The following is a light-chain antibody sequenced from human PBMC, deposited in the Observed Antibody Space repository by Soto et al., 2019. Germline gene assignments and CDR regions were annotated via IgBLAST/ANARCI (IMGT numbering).Light chain of an antibody. J-gene: IGLJ1*01. V-gene: IGLV2-14*01. CDR1: SSDY. CDR3: TSYTSSSTHV. CDR2: EVT. Sequence: QSALTLPASVSGSPGQSITISCTGTSSDYVSWYQQHPGKAPKLMIYEVTNRPSGVSNRFSGSKSGDTASLTISGLQAEDEADYYCTSYTSSSTHVFGTGTKLTVL.